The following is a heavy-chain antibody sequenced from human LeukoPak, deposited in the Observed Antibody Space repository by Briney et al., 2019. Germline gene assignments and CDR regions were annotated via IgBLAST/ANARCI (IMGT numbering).Heavy chain of an antibody. Sequence: PGGSLRLSCAASGFTFSSYAMSWVRQAPGKGLEWVSVIYSGGSTYYADSVKGRFTISRDNSKNTLYLQMNSLRAEDTAVYYCARGVPPYYYGSGSRGFYFDYWGQGTLVTVSS. CDR3: ARGVPPYYYGSGSRGFYFDY. CDR2: IYSGGST. J-gene: IGHJ4*02. D-gene: IGHD3-10*01. CDR1: GFTFSSYA. V-gene: IGHV3-66*01.